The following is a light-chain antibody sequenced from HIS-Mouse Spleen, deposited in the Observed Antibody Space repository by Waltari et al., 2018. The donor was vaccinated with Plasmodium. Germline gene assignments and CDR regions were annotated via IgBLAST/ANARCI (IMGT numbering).Light chain of an antibody. Sequence: SYELTQPPSASVSPGQTARITCAGDALPKKYAYWYQQKSGQAPVLVIYEDRKRPSGSPERFSGSSSGTMATLTISGAQVEDEADYYCYSTDSSGNHRVFGGGTKLTVL. J-gene: IGLJ3*02. CDR1: ALPKKY. CDR2: EDR. V-gene: IGLV3-10*01. CDR3: YSTDSSGNHRV.